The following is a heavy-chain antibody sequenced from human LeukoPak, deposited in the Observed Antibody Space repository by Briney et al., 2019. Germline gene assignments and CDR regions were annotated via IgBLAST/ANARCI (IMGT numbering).Heavy chain of an antibody. D-gene: IGHD3-22*01. Sequence: EASVKVSCKAFGYTFTSYGISWVRQAPGQGLEWMGWISAYNRNTNYAQKFQGRVTITADESTSTAYMELSSLRSEDTAVYYCARERGRDNYYDSSGYYWGQGTLVTVSS. J-gene: IGHJ4*02. V-gene: IGHV1-18*01. CDR3: ARERGRDNYYDSSGYY. CDR1: GYTFTSYG. CDR2: ISAYNRNT.